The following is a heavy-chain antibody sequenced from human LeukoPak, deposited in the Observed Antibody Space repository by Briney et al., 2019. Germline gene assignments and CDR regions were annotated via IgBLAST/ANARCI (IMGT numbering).Heavy chain of an antibody. Sequence: GGSLRLSCAASGFTFDSYAMSWVRQAPGQGLEWVSHITGSGGNTYYADSVKGRFTISRDNSKSTLYLQMNGLRAEDAAVYYCAREATPRPNSSGFYYGYWGQGTLVTVSS. CDR3: AREATPRPNSSGFYYGY. V-gene: IGHV3-23*01. CDR2: ITGSGGNT. J-gene: IGHJ4*02. D-gene: IGHD3-22*01. CDR1: GFTFDSYA.